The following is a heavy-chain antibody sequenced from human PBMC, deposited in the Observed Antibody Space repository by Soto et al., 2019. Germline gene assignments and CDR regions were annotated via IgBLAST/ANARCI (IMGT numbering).Heavy chain of an antibody. V-gene: IGHV3-30*18. J-gene: IGHJ4*02. CDR2: ISDDGSKK. Sequence: QVQLVESGGGVVQPGRSLRLSCAAAGFTLSSYGMHWVRQAPGKGLEWVAVISDDGSKKYYADSVKGRFSISRGNPKNTLFLQMNSLRVEDTAVYYCAKVGDVYNSFFDYWGQGTLVTVSS. CDR1: GFTLSSYG. CDR3: AKVGDVYNSFFDY. D-gene: IGHD1-26*01.